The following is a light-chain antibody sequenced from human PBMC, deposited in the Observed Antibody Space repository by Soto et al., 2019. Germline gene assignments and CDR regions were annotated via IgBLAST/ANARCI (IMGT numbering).Light chain of an antibody. Sequence: QSVLTQPASVSGSPGQSITISCTGTSSDVGGYNYVSWYQQHPDKAPKLIIYDVSNRPSGVSNRFSGSTSGNTASLTISGLQAEDEADYYCSSYTSSTTGVVFGGGTKLTVL. J-gene: IGLJ2*01. CDR2: DVS. CDR1: SSDVGGYNY. CDR3: SSYTSSTTGVV. V-gene: IGLV2-14*03.